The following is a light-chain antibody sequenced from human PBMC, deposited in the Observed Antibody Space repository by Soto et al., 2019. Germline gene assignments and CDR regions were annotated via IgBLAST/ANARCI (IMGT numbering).Light chain of an antibody. Sequence: QSALTQPASVSGSPGQSITISCTGSSSDIGGYKYVSWYQQHPGKAPKLIIYEVSSRPSGVSNRFSGSKSGNTASLTISGLQADDEADYHCGSYAATNNYVFGSGTKVTVL. V-gene: IGLV2-14*01. CDR3: GSYAATNNYV. J-gene: IGLJ1*01. CDR2: EVS. CDR1: SSDIGGYKY.